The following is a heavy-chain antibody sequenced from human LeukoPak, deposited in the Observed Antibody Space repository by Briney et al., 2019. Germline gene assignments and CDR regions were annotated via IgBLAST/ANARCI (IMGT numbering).Heavy chain of an antibody. D-gene: IGHD1/OR15-1a*01. CDR2: INHSGST. V-gene: IGHV4-34*01. CDR3: ARARNWNKYYFDY. Sequence: SGTLSLTCAVYGGSFSGYYWSWIRQPPGKGLEWIGEINHSGSTNYNPSLKSRVTISVDTSKNQFSLKLSSVTAADTAVYYCARARNWNKYYFDYWGQGTLVTVSS. CDR1: GGSFSGYY. J-gene: IGHJ4*02.